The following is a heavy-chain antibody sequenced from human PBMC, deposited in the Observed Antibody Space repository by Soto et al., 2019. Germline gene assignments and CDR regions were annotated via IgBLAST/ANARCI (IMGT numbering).Heavy chain of an antibody. D-gene: IGHD3-22*01. Sequence: SETLSLTCTVSGGSISSGDYYWSWIRQPPGKGLEGNGHIFHSGSTDYNPSLKSRVTISVDTSKNQFSLRLNSVTASDTAVYYCARARGRYYYDGGGYLFYFDYWGQGTVVTVSS. CDR3: ARARGRYYYDGGGYLFYFDY. CDR2: IFHSGST. J-gene: IGHJ4*02. V-gene: IGHV4-30-4*01. CDR1: GGSISSGDYY.